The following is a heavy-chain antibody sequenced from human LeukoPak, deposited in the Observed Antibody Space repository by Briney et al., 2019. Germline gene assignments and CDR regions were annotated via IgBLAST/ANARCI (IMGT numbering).Heavy chain of an antibody. CDR3: ASPSSYGDYYFGY. Sequence: KSGGSLRLTCAASGFSFSAYGMNWVRQAPGKGLEWVSCISRSGAYIYYADSVKGRFTISRDNAENSVYLQMNSLRAEDTAIYYCASPSSYGDYYFGYWGQGTLVTGSS. V-gene: IGHV3-21*01. D-gene: IGHD4-17*01. J-gene: IGHJ4*02. CDR2: ISRSGAYI. CDR1: GFSFSAYG.